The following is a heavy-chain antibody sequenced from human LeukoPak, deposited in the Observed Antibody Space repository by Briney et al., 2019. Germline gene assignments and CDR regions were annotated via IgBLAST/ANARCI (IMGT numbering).Heavy chain of an antibody. CDR2: ISGSGDNT. V-gene: IGHV3-21*01. J-gene: IGHJ4*02. Sequence: GGSLKLSCAASGFTFSTYAMSWVRQAPGKGLEWVSAISGSGDNTYNADSVKGRFTISRDNAKNSLYLQMNSLRAEDTAVYYCARAFGWFTFDYWGQGTLVTVSS. D-gene: IGHD3-9*01. CDR1: GFTFSTYA. CDR3: ARAFGWFTFDY.